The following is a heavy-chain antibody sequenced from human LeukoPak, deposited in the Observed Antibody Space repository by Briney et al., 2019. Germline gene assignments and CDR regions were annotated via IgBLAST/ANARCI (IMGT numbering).Heavy chain of an antibody. CDR2: ISFSGGST. D-gene: IGHD3-22*01. J-gene: IGHJ1*01. CDR3: ARDSGSSGYYLEYFQH. V-gene: IGHV3-23*01. Sequence: GGSLRLSCAAAGFTFSDSAMSWVSQAPGKGLEWVSLISFSGGSTYYADSVKGRFTISRDNSKNTLYLQMNSLRAEDTAVYYCARDSGSSGYYLEYFQHWGQGTLVTVSS. CDR1: GFTFSDSA.